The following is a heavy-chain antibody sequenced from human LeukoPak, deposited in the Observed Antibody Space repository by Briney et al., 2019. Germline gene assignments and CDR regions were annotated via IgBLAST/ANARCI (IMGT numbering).Heavy chain of an antibody. D-gene: IGHD1-26*01. CDR1: GFTFDDYG. Sequence: PGGSLRLSCAASGFTFDDYGMSWVRQAPGKGLEWVSAISGSGGSTYYADSVKGRFTISRDNSKDTLYLQMNSLRAEDTAVYYCARDKGAPTLPPNSNWFDPWGQGTLVTVSS. V-gene: IGHV3-23*01. CDR3: ARDKGAPTLPPNSNWFDP. CDR2: ISGSGGST. J-gene: IGHJ5*02.